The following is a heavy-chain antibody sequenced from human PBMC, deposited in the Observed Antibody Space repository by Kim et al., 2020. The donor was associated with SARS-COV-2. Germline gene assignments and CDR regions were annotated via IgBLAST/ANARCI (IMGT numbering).Heavy chain of an antibody. D-gene: IGHD3-16*01. J-gene: IGHJ4*02. CDR2: ISGFNSNA. CDR3: ARSMFDYSWGTALKKADS. V-gene: IGHV1-18*01. Sequence: SVKVSCKTSGYPFSSFAITWVRQAPGQGLEWMGWISGFNSNANYTEKFQGRLTLTADITTSTAYMDLRSLSSDDTAGYYCARSMFDYSWGTALKKADSWGQGTLLTVTS. CDR1: GYPFSSFA.